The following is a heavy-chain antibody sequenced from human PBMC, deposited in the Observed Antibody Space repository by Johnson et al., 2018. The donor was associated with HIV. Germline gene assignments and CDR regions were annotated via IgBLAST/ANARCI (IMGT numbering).Heavy chain of an antibody. CDR3: AKGMGELLRIDAFDI. CDR2: MSYDGISE. V-gene: IGHV3-30*04. D-gene: IGHD1-26*01. J-gene: IGHJ3*02. CDR1: GFTFSSYT. Sequence: QVQLVESGGGVVQPGRSLRLSCAASGFTFSSYTMQWVRQAPGKGLEWVAVMSYDGISEYNADSVKGRFTISRDNSKNTLYLQMNSLRAEDTAVYYCAKGMGELLRIDAFDIWGQGTMVTVSS.